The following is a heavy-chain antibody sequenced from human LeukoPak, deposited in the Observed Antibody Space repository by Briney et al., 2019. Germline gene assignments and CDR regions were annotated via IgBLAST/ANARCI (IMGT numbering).Heavy chain of an antibody. CDR3: AKVSSEDFWSGYTDY. J-gene: IGHJ4*02. CDR1: GFTFSSYW. CDR2: ISGSGGST. Sequence: GGSLRHSCAASGFTFSSYWMHWVRQAPGKGLEWVSAISGSGGSTYYADSVKGRFTISRDNSKNTLYLQMNSLRAEDTAVYYCAKVSSEDFWSGYTDYWGQGTLVTVSS. V-gene: IGHV3-23*01. D-gene: IGHD3-3*01.